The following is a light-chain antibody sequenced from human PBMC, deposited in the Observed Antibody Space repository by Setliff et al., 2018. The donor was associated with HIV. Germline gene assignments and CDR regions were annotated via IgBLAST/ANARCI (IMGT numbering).Light chain of an antibody. Sequence: QSALAQPRSVSGSPGQSVTIACTATSSDAGDYHFVSWYQLHPGKAPQLIIYDVTKRPSGVPDRCSGSKSANAASLTISGLQAEDEADYYCCSSAGTYTSFFVFGTGTKVTVL. CDR2: DVT. CDR3: CSSAGTYTSFFV. V-gene: IGLV2-11*01. CDR1: SSDAGDYHF. J-gene: IGLJ1*01.